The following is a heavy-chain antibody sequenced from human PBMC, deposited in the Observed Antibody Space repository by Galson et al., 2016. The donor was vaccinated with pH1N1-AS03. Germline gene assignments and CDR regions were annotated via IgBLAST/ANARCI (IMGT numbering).Heavy chain of an antibody. V-gene: IGHV3-23*01. CDR2: ITGSGGTT. J-gene: IGHJ4*02. D-gene: IGHD3-10*01. CDR1: GFTFSSHA. CDR3: AQDPVGYGSGNFVPINYFDY. Sequence: SGAEVKKAGWSLRLSCAASGFTFSSHAMSWVRQAPGKGLEWVSTITGSGGTTYYPDSVKGRFTISRDNYKNTLSLQLNSLRAEDTAVYYCAQDPVGYGSGNFVPINYFDYWGQGTLVTVSS.